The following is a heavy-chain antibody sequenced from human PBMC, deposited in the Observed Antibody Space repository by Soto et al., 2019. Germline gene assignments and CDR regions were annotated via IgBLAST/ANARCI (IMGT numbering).Heavy chain of an antibody. CDR2: ISTYNGNT. J-gene: IGHJ3*02. D-gene: IGHD6-13*01. V-gene: IGHV1-18*01. CDR3: ARDPGYSTTWHQAFDS. CDR1: GYTFTSYG. Sequence: ASVKVSCKASGYTFTSYGISWVRQAPGQGPEWMGRISTYNGNTNYVQRLQGRVTMTTDTSTNTAYMELRSLRYDDTAVYFCARDPGYSTTWHQAFDSRAQRTTVTVSS.